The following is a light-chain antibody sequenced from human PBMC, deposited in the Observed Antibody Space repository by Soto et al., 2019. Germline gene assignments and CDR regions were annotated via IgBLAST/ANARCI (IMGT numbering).Light chain of an antibody. J-gene: IGLJ1*01. CDR1: SSNIGSNT. Sequence: QSVLTQPPSASGTPGQRVTISCSGSSSNIGSNTVNWFQHLPGTAPKLLIYINNQRPSGVPDRFSGSKSGTSAYLAISGLQSEDEADYYYAAWDDSLNGYVFGTGTKVTVL. V-gene: IGLV1-44*01. CDR2: INN. CDR3: AAWDDSLNGYV.